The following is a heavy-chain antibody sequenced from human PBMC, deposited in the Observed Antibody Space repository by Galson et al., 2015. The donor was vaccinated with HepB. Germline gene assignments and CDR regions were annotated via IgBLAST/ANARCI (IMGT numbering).Heavy chain of an antibody. D-gene: IGHD6-19*01. CDR1: GFTVSSNY. J-gene: IGHJ6*02. CDR3: ARAILSLRIAVAGPVYGMDV. Sequence: SLRLSCAASGFTVSSNYMRWVRQAPGKGLEWVAVISSGGSTYYEAAVQGRFTISRDNSKNTLYLQMNSLRAEDTAVYYCARAILSLRIAVAGPVYGMDVWGQGTTVTVSS. V-gene: IGHV3-66*01. CDR2: ISSGGST.